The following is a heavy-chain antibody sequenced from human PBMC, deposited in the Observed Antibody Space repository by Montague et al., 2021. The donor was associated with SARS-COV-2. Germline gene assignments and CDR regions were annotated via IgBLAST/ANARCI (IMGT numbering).Heavy chain of an antibody. CDR2: IYYTGST. J-gene: IGHJ3*02. Sequence: SETLSLTCTVSGGSISSYYWSWIRQPPGKGLEWIGYIYYTGSTKYNPSLKSRVTISVDTSKNQFSLKLSSVTAADTAVYYCATYYDILTGYYIDAFDIWGQGTMVTVSS. CDR1: GGSISSYY. CDR3: ATYYDILTGYYIDAFDI. D-gene: IGHD3-9*01. V-gene: IGHV4-59*08.